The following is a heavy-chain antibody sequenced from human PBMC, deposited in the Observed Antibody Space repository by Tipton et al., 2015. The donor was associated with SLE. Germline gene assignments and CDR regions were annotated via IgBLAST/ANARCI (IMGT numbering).Heavy chain of an antibody. CDR1: GGTSRDYF. CDR2: VSHRGTT. CDR3: ARRGLAYYYGSGRALDI. V-gene: IGHV4-34*01. D-gene: IGHD3-10*01. Sequence: TLSLTCAVYGGTSRDYFWSWIRQPPGKGLEWIGEVSHRGTTNYNPSLDSRVTISLDRFNNQFTLKMTSVTAADTAVYYCARRGLAYYYGSGRALDIWGQGTMVTVSS. J-gene: IGHJ3*02.